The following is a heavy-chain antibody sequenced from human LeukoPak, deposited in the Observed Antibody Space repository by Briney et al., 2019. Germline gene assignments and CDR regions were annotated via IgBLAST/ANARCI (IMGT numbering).Heavy chain of an antibody. CDR3: ARETGTSENAFDI. J-gene: IGHJ3*02. Sequence: GGSLRLSCAASGFTVSSNYMSWVRQAPGKGLEWVSVIYSGGSTYYADSVKGRFTISRDNSKNTLYLRMNSLRAEDTAVYYCARETGTSENAFDIWGQGTMVTVSS. D-gene: IGHD1-1*01. V-gene: IGHV3-53*01. CDR1: GFTVSSNY. CDR2: IYSGGST.